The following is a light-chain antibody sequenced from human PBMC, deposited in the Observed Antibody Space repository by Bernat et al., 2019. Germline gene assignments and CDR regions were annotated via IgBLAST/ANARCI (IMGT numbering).Light chain of an antibody. J-gene: IGKJ4*01. Sequence: DILMTQSPSSLSASVGDRVTITCRATQAISKYLAWVQQKPGKAPKSLIYGASTLFSGVPSRFSGSGSETDFTLTISSLQPEDSATYYCQQYDRYPLAFGGGTKV. CDR3: QQYDRYPLA. CDR1: QAISKY. V-gene: IGKV1-16*01. CDR2: GAS.